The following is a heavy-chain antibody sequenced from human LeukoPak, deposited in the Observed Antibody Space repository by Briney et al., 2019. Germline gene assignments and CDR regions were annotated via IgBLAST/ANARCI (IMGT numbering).Heavy chain of an antibody. CDR3: AKEKEHNSGIIDY. V-gene: IGHV3-9*01. D-gene: IGHD3-22*01. J-gene: IGHJ4*02. Sequence: GGSLRLSCAASGFTFSGYWMSWVRQAPGKGLEWVSGISWNSNSIAYADSVKGRFTISRDNAKNSLYLQMNSLRAEDTALYYCAKEKEHNSGIIDYWGQGTLVTVSS. CDR1: GFTFSGYW. CDR2: ISWNSNSI.